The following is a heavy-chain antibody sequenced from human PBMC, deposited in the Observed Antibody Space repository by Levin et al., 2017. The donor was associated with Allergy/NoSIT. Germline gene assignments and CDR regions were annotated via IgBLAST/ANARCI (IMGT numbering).Heavy chain of an antibody. CDR1: GFTFSSYG. CDR3: AKDSVTPDPGIFQH. J-gene: IGHJ1*01. CDR2: ISYDGSNK. D-gene: IGHD1-1*01. V-gene: IGHV3-30*18. Sequence: GGSLRLSCAASGFTFSSYGMHWVRQAPGKGLEWVAVISYDGSNKYYADSVKGRFTISRDNSKNTLYLQMNSLRAEDTAVYYCAKDSVTPDPGIFQHWGQGTLVTVSS.